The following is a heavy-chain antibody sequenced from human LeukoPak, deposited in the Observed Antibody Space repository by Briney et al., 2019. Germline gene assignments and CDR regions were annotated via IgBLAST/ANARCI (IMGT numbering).Heavy chain of an antibody. V-gene: IGHV3-23*01. J-gene: IGHJ4*02. D-gene: IGHD1-1*01. CDR2: ISGSGGST. CDR1: GFTFSSYA. Sequence: GGSLRLSCAASGFTFSSYAMSWVRQAPGKGLEWVSAISGSGGSTYYADSVKGRFTISRDNSKNTLYLQMNSLRAEDTAVYYCARVAGKGTTGTTVDYWGQGTLVTVSS. CDR3: ARVAGKGTTGTTVDY.